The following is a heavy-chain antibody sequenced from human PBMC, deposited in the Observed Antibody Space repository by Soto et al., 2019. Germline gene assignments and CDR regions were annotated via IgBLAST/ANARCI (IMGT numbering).Heavy chain of an antibody. CDR2: ISYDGSDN. CDR3: ANALRGYSYPYTAYFYGVDV. V-gene: IGHV3-30*18. CDR1: GFTFSTYA. Sequence: QVQLVQSGGGVGQPGTSLRLSCAASGFTFSTYAMHWVRQDPGKGLEWVALISYDGSDNAFADSVKGRFTVSRDNSRKTMYLQMDTLRAEDTAVYSCANALRGYSYPYTAYFYGVDVLGQGTTVTVYS. D-gene: IGHD5-18*01. J-gene: IGHJ6*02.